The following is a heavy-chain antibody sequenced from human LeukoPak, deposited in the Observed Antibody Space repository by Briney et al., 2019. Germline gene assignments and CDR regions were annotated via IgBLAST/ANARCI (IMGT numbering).Heavy chain of an antibody. Sequence: PSETLSLTCAVYGGSFSGYYWSWIRQPPGKGLEWIGEINHSGSTNYNPSPESRVTISVDTSKNQFSLKLSSVTAADTAVYYCARRSSSWYYFDYWGQGTLVTVSS. CDR2: INHSGST. D-gene: IGHD6-13*01. CDR1: GGSFSGYY. V-gene: IGHV4-34*01. J-gene: IGHJ4*02. CDR3: ARRSSSWYYFDY.